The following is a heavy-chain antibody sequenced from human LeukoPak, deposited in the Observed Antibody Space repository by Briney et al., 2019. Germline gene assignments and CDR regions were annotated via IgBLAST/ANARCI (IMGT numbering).Heavy chain of an antibody. V-gene: IGHV4-34*01. Sequence: SETLSLTCAVYGGSFSGYHWSWIRQPPGKGLEWIGEINHSGSTNYNPSLKSRVTISVDTSKNQFSLKLSSVTAADTAVYYCARGRNRGYGSGSLFDYWGQGTLVTVSS. CDR2: INHSGST. CDR3: ARGRNRGYGSGSLFDY. CDR1: GGSFSGYH. J-gene: IGHJ4*02. D-gene: IGHD3-10*01.